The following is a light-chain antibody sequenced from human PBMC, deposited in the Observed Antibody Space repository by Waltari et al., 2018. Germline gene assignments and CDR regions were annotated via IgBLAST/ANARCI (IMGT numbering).Light chain of an antibody. J-gene: IGLJ3*02. CDR3: AAWDDSLSGRV. CDR2: RNN. CDR1: RSNIGSNY. Sequence: QSVLTQPPSASGTPGQRVTISCSGSRSNIGSNYVYRYQQVPGTAPKLLIYRNNQRPSGVPDRFSGSKSGTSASLAISGLRSEDEVDYYCAAWDDSLSGRVFGGGTKVTVL. V-gene: IGLV1-47*01.